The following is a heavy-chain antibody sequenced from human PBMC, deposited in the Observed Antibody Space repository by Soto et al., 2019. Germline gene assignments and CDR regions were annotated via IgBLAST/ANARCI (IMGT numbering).Heavy chain of an antibody. V-gene: IGHV3-23*01. CDR2: IGGTGART. CDR1: GFAFSFYA. Sequence: GGSLRLSCVGSGFAFSFYAMTWVRQAPGKGLEWVSGIGGTGARTHYADSVKARFTISRDNSKNTLYLQMNSLRAEDTAVYYCTSTYSSNWYAGNWGQGTLVTVSS. J-gene: IGHJ4*02. D-gene: IGHD6-13*01. CDR3: TSTYSSNWYAGN.